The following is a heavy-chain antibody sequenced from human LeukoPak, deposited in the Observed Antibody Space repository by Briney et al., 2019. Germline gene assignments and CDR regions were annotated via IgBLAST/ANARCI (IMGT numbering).Heavy chain of an antibody. D-gene: IGHD6-19*01. CDR1: GYTFTSYY. J-gene: IGHJ4*02. Sequence: ASVKVSCKASGYTFTSYYMHWVRQAPGQGLEWMGIINPSGGSTSYAQKFQGRITMTRDTSTSTVYMELSSLRSEDTAVYYCARDRGLLYGSSGCLDYWGQGTLVTVSS. V-gene: IGHV1-46*01. CDR2: INPSGGST. CDR3: ARDRGLLYGSSGCLDY.